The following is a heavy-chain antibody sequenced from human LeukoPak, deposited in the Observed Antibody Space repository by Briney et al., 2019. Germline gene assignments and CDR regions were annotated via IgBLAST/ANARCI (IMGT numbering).Heavy chain of an antibody. CDR3: ARSIKRRLVHY. J-gene: IGHJ4*02. Sequence: SETLTLTCAVYGGSFSGYYWSWIRQPPGKGLEWIGEINHSGSTNYNPSLKSRVTISVDTSKIQFSLKLSSVTAADTAVYYCARSIKRRLVHYWGQGSLVTVSS. D-gene: IGHD6-25*01. V-gene: IGHV4-34*01. CDR2: INHSGST. CDR1: GGSFSGYY.